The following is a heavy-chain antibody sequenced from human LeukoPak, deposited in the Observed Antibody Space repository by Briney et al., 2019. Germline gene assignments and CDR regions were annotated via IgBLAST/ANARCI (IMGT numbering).Heavy chain of an antibody. CDR2: IYSGGNT. Sequence: GGSLRLSCAASGFTFSGYEMNWVRQAPGKGLEWVSFIYSGGNTHYSDSVKGRFTISRDNSKNTLYLQMNSLRSEDTAVYYCARAGLLTWEKGVFYWGQGTLVTVSS. CDR1: GFTFSGYE. CDR3: ARAGLLTWEKGVFY. V-gene: IGHV3-53*05. D-gene: IGHD7-27*01. J-gene: IGHJ4*02.